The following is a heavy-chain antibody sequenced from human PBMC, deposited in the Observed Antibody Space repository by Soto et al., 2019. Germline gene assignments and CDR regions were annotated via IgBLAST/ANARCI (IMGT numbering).Heavy chain of an antibody. D-gene: IGHD6-6*01. CDR1: GFSFSDYA. V-gene: IGHV3-30*04. CDR2: ILYDGSNK. CDR3: ARDRGSSFLGGGIYGMNV. J-gene: IGHJ6*02. Sequence: QVQVVESGGGLVQPGRSLRLSCAASGFSFSDYAMHWVRQAPGKGLEWVAVILYDGSNKYYPDSVKGRFTISRDNSKNTLYLQINSLRPEDTAVYYCARDRGSSFLGGGIYGMNVWGQGTTVTVSS.